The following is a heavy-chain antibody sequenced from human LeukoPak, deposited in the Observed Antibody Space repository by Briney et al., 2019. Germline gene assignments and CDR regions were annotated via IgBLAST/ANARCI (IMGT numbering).Heavy chain of an antibody. CDR3: ARACGGDCGYYYYYMDV. Sequence: RPGGSLRLSCAASGFTFSSYAMSWVRQAPGKGLEWVSGINWNGGSTGYADSVKGRFTISRDNAKNSLYLQMNSLRAEDTALYYCARACGGDCGYYYYYMDVWGKGTTVTVSS. D-gene: IGHD2-21*02. CDR2: INWNGGST. CDR1: GFTFSSYA. J-gene: IGHJ6*03. V-gene: IGHV3-20*04.